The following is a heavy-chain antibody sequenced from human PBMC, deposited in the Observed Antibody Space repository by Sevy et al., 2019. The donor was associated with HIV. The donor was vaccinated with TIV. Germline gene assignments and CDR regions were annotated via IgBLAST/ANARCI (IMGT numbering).Heavy chain of an antibody. V-gene: IGHV3-15*01. Sequence: GGSLRLSCAASGFTFSNAWMSWVRQAPGKGLEWVGRIKSKTDGGTTDYAAPVKGRFTISRDDSKNTMYLQMNSLKTEDTDVYYCTTDPSGLEKDAFDIWGQGTMVTVSS. J-gene: IGHJ3*02. D-gene: IGHD6-6*01. CDR2: IKSKTDGGTT. CDR1: GFTFSNAW. CDR3: TTDPSGLEKDAFDI.